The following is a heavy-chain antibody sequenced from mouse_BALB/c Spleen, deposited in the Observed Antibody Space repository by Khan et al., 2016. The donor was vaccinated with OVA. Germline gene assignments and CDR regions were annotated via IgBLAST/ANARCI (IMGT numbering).Heavy chain of an antibody. Sequence: EVQLQESGAELVKPGASVKLSCTASGFNIKDTYMHWVKQRPEQGLEWIGRIDPANGNTKYDPKFQGKATITADTSSNTAYLQLSTLPSEDTAVYCCARRGSNWYFDVWGGGATVTVSS. CDR1: GFNIKDTY. J-gene: IGHJ1*01. CDR3: ARRGSNWYFDV. V-gene: IGHV14-3*02. CDR2: IDPANGNT.